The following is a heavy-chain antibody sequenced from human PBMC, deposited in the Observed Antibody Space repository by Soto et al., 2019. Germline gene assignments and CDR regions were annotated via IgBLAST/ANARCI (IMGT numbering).Heavy chain of an antibody. D-gene: IGHD3-10*01. Sequence: SETLSLTCAVYGGSFSGYYWSWIRQPPGKGLEWIGEINHSGSTNYNPSLKSRVTISVDTSKNQFSLKLSSVTAADTAVYYCARHRRYYYGSGSYYYHYGMDVWGQGTTVTVYS. V-gene: IGHV4-34*01. CDR2: INHSGST. CDR3: ARHRRYYYGSGSYYYHYGMDV. CDR1: GGSFSGYY. J-gene: IGHJ6*02.